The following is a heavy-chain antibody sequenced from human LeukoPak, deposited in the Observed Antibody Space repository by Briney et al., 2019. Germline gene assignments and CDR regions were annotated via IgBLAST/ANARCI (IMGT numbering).Heavy chain of an antibody. V-gene: IGHV1-46*01. J-gene: IGHJ5*02. Sequence: GASVKVSCKASGYTFTSYYMHWVRQAPGQGLEWMGLINPTGGSTGYAQKFQGRVTMTRDMSTSKDYMELSSLRSDDTAVYYCARAAAAAGVLGWFDRWGQGTLVTVSS. CDR2: INPTGGST. D-gene: IGHD6-13*01. CDR1: GYTFTSYY. CDR3: ARAAAAAGVLGWFDR.